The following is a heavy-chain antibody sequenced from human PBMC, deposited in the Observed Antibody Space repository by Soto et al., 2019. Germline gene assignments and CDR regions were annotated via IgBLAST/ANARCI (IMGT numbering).Heavy chain of an antibody. CDR1: GGSISSSSYY. D-gene: IGHD3-22*01. Sequence: SETLCLTCTVAGGSISSSSYYWGWIRQPPGKGLEWIGSIYYSGSTYYNPSLKSRVTISVDTSKNQFSLKLSSVTAADTAVYYCANRYYYDSSGYYQFDYWGQGTLVTVPQ. V-gene: IGHV4-39*01. J-gene: IGHJ4*02. CDR3: ANRYYYDSSGYYQFDY. CDR2: IYYSGST.